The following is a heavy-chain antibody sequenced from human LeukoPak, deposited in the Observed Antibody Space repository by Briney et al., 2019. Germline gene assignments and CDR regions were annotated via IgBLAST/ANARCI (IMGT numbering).Heavy chain of an antibody. CDR2: IYHSGST. CDR1: GGSISSYY. CDR3: ARARYGSGSSYWFDP. Sequence: SGILSLTCTVSGGSISSYYWSWIRQPPGKGLEWIGEIYHSGSTNYNPSLKSRVTISVDKSKNQFSLKLSSVTAADTAVYYCARARYGSGSSYWFDPWGQGTLVTVSS. D-gene: IGHD3-10*01. J-gene: IGHJ5*02. V-gene: IGHV4-59*12.